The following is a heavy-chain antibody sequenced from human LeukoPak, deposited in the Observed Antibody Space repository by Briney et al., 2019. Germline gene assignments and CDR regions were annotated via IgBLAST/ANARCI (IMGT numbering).Heavy chain of an antibody. J-gene: IGHJ4*02. D-gene: IGHD1-1*01. V-gene: IGHV3-23*01. CDR2: ISGNGDTT. CDR1: GFTFSSYA. Sequence: GGSLRLSCAASGFTFSSYAMIWVRQAPGKGLEWVSVISGNGDTTYYADSVKGRFTISRDNSRNTVYLQMNSLRGDDTAVYYCVKVVNWSTYWGQGTLVTVPS. CDR3: VKVVNWSTY.